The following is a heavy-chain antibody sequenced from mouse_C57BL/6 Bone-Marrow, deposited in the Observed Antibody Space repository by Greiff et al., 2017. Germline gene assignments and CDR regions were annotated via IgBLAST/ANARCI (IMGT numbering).Heavy chain of an antibody. V-gene: IGHV10-3*01. D-gene: IGHD2-4*01. CDR2: IRSKSSTYAT. J-gene: IGHJ3*01. CDR3: VRGRLRRGFAY. Sequence: EVKVVESGGGLVQPKGSLKLSCAASGFTFNTYAMHWVRQAPGKGLEWVARIRSKSSTYATYYADSVKDRFTISRDDSQSMLYLQMDNRRTEDTAMYYCVRGRLRRGFAYWGQGTLVTVSA. CDR1: GFTFNTYA.